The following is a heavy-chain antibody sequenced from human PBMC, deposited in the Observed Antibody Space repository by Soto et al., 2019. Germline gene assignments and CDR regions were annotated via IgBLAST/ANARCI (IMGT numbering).Heavy chain of an antibody. J-gene: IGHJ6*02. Sequence: PVGSLRLSCAASGFTFSSNGMHWVRQAPGKGLEWVAVISYDGSNKYYADSVKGRFTISRDNSKNTLYLQMNSLRAEDTAVYYCAKDRYYGSGSYYHGMDVWGQGTTVTVSS. CDR2: ISYDGSNK. CDR3: AKDRYYGSGSYYHGMDV. V-gene: IGHV3-30*18. D-gene: IGHD3-10*01. CDR1: GFTFSSNG.